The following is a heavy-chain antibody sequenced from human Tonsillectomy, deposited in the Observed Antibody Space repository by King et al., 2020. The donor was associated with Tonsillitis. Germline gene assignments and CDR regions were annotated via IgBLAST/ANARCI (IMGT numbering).Heavy chain of an antibody. V-gene: IGHV3-48*01. CDR1: GFTFRSYS. Sequence: VQLVESGGGLVQPGGSLRLSCTTSGFTFRSYSMNWVRQAPGKGLEWVSYISSSSSTIYYADSVKGRFTISRDNAKNSLHLQMNSLRAEDTAVFYCARDNEQLGYDYWGQGTLVTVSS. D-gene: IGHD6-13*01. CDR3: ARDNEQLGYDY. CDR2: ISSSSSTI. J-gene: IGHJ4*02.